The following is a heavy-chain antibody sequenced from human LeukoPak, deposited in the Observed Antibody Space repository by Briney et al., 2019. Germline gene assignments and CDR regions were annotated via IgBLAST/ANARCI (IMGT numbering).Heavy chain of an antibody. V-gene: IGHV3-30-3*01. Sequence: GGSQRLSCAASGFTFSSYAMHWVRQAPGKGLEWVAVISYDGSNKYYADSVKGRFTISRDNSKNTLYLQMNSLRAEDTAVYYCARACRGGITMIVVVCMWGQGTLVTVSS. J-gene: IGHJ4*02. CDR1: GFTFSSYA. CDR2: ISYDGSNK. D-gene: IGHD3-22*01. CDR3: ARACRGGITMIVVVCM.